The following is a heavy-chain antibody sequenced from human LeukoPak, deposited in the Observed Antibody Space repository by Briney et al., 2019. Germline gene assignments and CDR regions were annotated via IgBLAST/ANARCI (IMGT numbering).Heavy chain of an antibody. D-gene: IGHD3-10*01. CDR2: ISAYNGNT. CDR3: AREGVHDYYYYYMDV. CDR1: GYTFTSYG. J-gene: IGHJ6*03. Sequence: ASVKVSCKASGYTFTSYGISWVRQAPGQGLEWMGWISAYNGNTNYAQKLQGRVTMTTETSTSTAYRELRSLRSDDTGVYYCAREGVHDYYYYYMDVWGKGPTVTVSS. V-gene: IGHV1-18*01.